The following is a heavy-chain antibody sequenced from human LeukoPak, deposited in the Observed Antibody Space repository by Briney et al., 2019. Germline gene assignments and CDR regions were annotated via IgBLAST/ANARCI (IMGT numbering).Heavy chain of an antibody. CDR3: AREFRDLRIEAAAGPFDP. D-gene: IGHD6-13*01. V-gene: IGHV4-31*03. CDR1: GGSISSGGYY. J-gene: IGHJ5*02. Sequence: SETLTLTCTVSGGSISSGGYYWSWIRQHPGKGLEWIGYIYYSGSTYYNPSLKSRVTISVDTSKNQFSLKLRFVTAADTAVYYCAREFRDLRIEAAAGPFDPWGQGTLVTVSS. CDR2: IYYSGST.